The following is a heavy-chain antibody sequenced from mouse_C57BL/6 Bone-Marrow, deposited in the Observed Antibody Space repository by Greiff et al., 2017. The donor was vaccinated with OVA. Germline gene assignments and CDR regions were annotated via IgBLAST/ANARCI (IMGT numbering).Heavy chain of an antibody. CDR2: IYPGNSDT. D-gene: IGHD2-1*01. V-gene: IGHV1-5*01. J-gene: IGHJ4*01. CDR3: TRSGGNYEDYYAMDY. CDR1: GYTFTSYW. Sequence: DVQLQQSGTVLARPGASVKMSCKTSGYTFTSYWMHWVKQRPGQGLEWIGAIYPGNSDTSYNPKFKGKAKLTAVTSASTAYMELSSLTNEDSAVYYCTRSGGNYEDYYAMDYWGQGTSVTVSS.